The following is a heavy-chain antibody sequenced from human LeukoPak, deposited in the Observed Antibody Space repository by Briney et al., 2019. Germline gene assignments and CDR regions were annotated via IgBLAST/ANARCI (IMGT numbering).Heavy chain of an antibody. CDR2: IIPIFGTA. D-gene: IGHD2-15*01. CDR1: GGTFSSYA. V-gene: IGHV1-69*13. J-gene: IGHJ6*02. Sequence: SVKVSCKASGGTFSSYAISWVRQAPGLGLEWMGGIIPIFGTANYAQKFQGRVTITADESTSTAYMELSSLRSEDTAVYYCARGVLRYGHYGMDVWGQGTTVTVSS. CDR3: ARGVLRYGHYGMDV.